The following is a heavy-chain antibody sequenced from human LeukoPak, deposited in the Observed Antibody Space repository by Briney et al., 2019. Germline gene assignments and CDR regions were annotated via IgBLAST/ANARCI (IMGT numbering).Heavy chain of an antibody. V-gene: IGHV3-23*01. D-gene: IGHD2-21*02. Sequence: GGSLRLSCAASGFTFSSYAMSWVRQAPGKGLEWVSAISGSGGSTYYADSVKGRFTISRGNSKNTLYLQMNSLRAEDTAVYYCARDGSRGNLVTAPDYWGQGTLVTVSS. CDR2: ISGSGGST. J-gene: IGHJ4*02. CDR1: GFTFSSYA. CDR3: ARDGSRGNLVTAPDY.